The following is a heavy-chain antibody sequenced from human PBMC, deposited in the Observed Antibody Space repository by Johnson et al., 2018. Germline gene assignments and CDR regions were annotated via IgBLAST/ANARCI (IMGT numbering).Heavy chain of an antibody. CDR3: ARSCMSTSCSYYYYGMDV. Sequence: EVQLVESGGGLVQPGRSLRLSCAASGFTFDDYAMHWVRQAPGKGLEWVSGISWNSGSIGYADSVKGRFTISRDNAKNSLYLQMNCLRAGDTAVYYCARSCMSTSCSYYYYGMDVWGQGTTVTVSS. CDR1: GFTFDDYA. V-gene: IGHV3-9*01. D-gene: IGHD2-2*01. CDR2: ISWNSGSI. J-gene: IGHJ6*02.